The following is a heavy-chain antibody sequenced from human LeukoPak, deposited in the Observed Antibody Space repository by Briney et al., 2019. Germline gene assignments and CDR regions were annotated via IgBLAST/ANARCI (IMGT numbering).Heavy chain of an antibody. Sequence: GGSLRLSCAASGFTFRSYWMTGVRQYPGKGLEWVANIKQDGSETYYADSVKGRFTISRDNAKRSLYLQMNSLRAEDTAVYYCARDGELGSPADAFDIRGQGTMVTVSS. J-gene: IGHJ3*02. CDR1: GFTFRSYW. CDR2: IKQDGSET. CDR3: ARDGELGSPADAFDI. D-gene: IGHD1-26*01. V-gene: IGHV3-7*01.